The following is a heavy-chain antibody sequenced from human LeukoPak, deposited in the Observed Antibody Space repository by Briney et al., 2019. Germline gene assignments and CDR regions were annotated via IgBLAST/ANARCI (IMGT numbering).Heavy chain of an antibody. CDR3: ARGPSLRETLDY. D-gene: IGHD3-16*01. CDR2: VSYDGTDK. J-gene: IGHJ4*02. V-gene: IGHV3-33*05. Sequence: PGRSLRLSCAASVFTFTNYGMHWVRQAPGKGLEWVAIVSYDGTDKYYADSVKGRFTISRDNSKSTLFLQMNSLRVEDTAVYYCARGPSLRETLDYWGQGTLVTVSS. CDR1: VFTFTNYG.